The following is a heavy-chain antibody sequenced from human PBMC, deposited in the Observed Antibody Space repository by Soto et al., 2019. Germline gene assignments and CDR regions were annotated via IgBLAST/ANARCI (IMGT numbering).Heavy chain of an antibody. CDR2: VHYSGTT. D-gene: IGHD6-13*01. CDR1: GGSIVGDGYY. Sequence: QVQLQESGRGLVEPSQTLSLTCTVSGGSIVGDGYYWSWIRHHPGKGLEWIGYVHYSGTTYYNPSLKSRISLSMDTSKTQFSRILRTVTAANTAVYYCARGWTAGAGWANWFDLCGQGTLVTVSS. CDR3: ARGWTAGAGWANWFDL. V-gene: IGHV4-31*03. J-gene: IGHJ5*02.